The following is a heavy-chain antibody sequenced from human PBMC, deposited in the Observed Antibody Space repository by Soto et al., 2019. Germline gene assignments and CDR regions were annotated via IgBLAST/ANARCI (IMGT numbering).Heavy chain of an antibody. CDR2: MYDSGYT. CDR1: GGSISGYY. CDR3: ARRPGYGNAFDV. J-gene: IGHJ3*01. Sequence: SETLSLTCNVSGGSISGYYWNWVRQPPGKGLEWIGYMYDSGYTNYNPSLKSRLTISVDTPKNQFSLRLGSVTAADTAVYYCARRPGYGNAFDVWGRGTVVTVSS. V-gene: IGHV4-59*08. D-gene: IGHD5-12*01.